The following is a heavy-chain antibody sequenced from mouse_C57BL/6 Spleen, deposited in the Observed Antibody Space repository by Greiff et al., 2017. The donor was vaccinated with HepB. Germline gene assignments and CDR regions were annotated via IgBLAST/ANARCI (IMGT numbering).Heavy chain of an antibody. CDR2: ISSGSSTI. V-gene: IGHV5-17*01. J-gene: IGHJ4*01. CDR3: ARPRSLWDYYAMDY. D-gene: IGHD6-2*01. CDR1: GFTFSDYG. Sequence: EVKLEESGGGLVKPGGSLKLSCAASGFTFSDYGMHWVRQAPEKGLEWVAYISSGSSTIYYADTVKGRFTISRDNAKNTLFLQMTSLRSEDTAMYYCARPRSLWDYYAMDYWGQGTSVTVSS.